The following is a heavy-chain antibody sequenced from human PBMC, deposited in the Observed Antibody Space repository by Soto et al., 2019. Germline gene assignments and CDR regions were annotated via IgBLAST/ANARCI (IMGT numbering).Heavy chain of an antibody. J-gene: IGHJ4*02. CDR3: ARDLGSGNDY. Sequence: QVQLVESGGGVVQLGRSLRVSCAASGFTFSPYAMHWVRQAPGKGLEWVAIISYDGSNKYYADSVRGRFTISRDNSKNTLYLQMSSLRAEDTAVYYCARDLGSGNDYWGQGTLVTVSS. V-gene: IGHV3-30-3*01. D-gene: IGHD6-19*01. CDR1: GFTFSPYA. CDR2: ISYDGSNK.